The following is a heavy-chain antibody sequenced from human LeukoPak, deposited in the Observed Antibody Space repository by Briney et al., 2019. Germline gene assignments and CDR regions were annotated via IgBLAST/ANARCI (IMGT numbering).Heavy chain of an antibody. Sequence: TLSLTCTVSGGSISSGGYYWSWIPQHPGRGLEWIGYIYYSGSTYYNPSLKSRVTISVDTSKNQLSLKLRSVTAADTAVYYCARELGMPPLFDPWGQGTLVTVSS. D-gene: IGHD7-27*01. CDR3: ARELGMPPLFDP. CDR2: IYYSGST. J-gene: IGHJ5*02. V-gene: IGHV4-31*03. CDR1: GGSISSGGYY.